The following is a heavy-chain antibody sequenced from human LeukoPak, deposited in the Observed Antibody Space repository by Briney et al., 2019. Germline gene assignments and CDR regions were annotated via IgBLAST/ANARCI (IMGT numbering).Heavy chain of an antibody. J-gene: IGHJ4*02. CDR2: IYYSGST. D-gene: IGHD3-22*01. V-gene: IGHV4-59*01. CDR3: ARVTGYMIEDYFDY. CDR1: GGSISSYY. Sequence: SETLSLTCTVSGGSISSYYWSWIRQPPGKGLEWIGYIYYSGSTDYNPSLKSRVTISVETSKNQFSLKLSSVTAADTAMYYCARVTGYMIEDYFDYWGQGTLVTVSS.